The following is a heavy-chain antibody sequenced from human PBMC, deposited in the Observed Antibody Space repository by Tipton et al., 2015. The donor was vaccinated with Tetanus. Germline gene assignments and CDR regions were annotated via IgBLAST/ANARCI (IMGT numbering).Heavy chain of an antibody. J-gene: IGHJ4*02. Sequence: QSGAEVKKPGASVRVSCKAFGYAFASYDLNWVRQASGQGLEWLGYMNPKTGPAGYAQKFQGRVTMTSDMSSSTAYMELRNLRSDDTAVYYCARGNRGSSWYLWGQGTLLTVSS. V-gene: IGHV1-8*01. CDR3: ARGNRGSSWYL. D-gene: IGHD6-13*01. CDR2: MNPKTGPA. CDR1: GYAFASYD.